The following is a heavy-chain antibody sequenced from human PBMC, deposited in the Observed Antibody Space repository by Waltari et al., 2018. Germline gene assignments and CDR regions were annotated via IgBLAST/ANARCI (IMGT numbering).Heavy chain of an antibody. J-gene: IGHJ4*02. Sequence: QVQLVQSGAEVKKPGASVKVSCKASGYTFTSYAMHWVRQAPGQRLEWMGWINAGNGNTKYSQKFQGRVTITRDTAASTAYMELSSLRSEDTAVYYCATAPWDSSSWYVGEEYFDYWGQGTLVTVSS. CDR1: GYTFTSYA. V-gene: IGHV1-3*01. D-gene: IGHD6-13*01. CDR2: INAGNGNT. CDR3: ATAPWDSSSWYVGEEYFDY.